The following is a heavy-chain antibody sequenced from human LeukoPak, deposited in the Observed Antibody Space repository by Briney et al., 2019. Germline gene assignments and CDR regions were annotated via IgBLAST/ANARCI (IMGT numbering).Heavy chain of an antibody. D-gene: IGHD7-27*01. CDR3: TSDPLTRGGVEP. Sequence: GGSLTLSCTTSGFSFTHAWMNWFRQAPGRGLEWGGRIKSNIDGGASAYGTPVKGRFTVSRDDSKSTLYLRMNALQIEDTAIYYCTSDPLTRGGVEPWGQGTLVTVSS. J-gene: IGHJ5*02. CDR2: IKSNIDGGAS. CDR1: GFSFTHAW. V-gene: IGHV3-15*01.